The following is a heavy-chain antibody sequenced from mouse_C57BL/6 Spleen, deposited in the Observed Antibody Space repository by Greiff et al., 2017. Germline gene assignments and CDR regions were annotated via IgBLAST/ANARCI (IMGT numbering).Heavy chain of an antibody. V-gene: IGHV1-47*01. J-gene: IGHJ2*01. CDR2: FHPYNDDT. D-gene: IGHD1-1*01. CDR1: GYTFTTYP. CDR3: AGGDLYGVYFDY. Sequence: VKLQQSGAELVKPGASVKMSCKASGYTFTTYPIEWMKQNHGKSLEWIGNFHPYNDDTKYNEKFKGKATLAVEKSSSTVYLELSRLTSDDSAVYYCAGGDLYGVYFDYWGQGTTLTVSS.